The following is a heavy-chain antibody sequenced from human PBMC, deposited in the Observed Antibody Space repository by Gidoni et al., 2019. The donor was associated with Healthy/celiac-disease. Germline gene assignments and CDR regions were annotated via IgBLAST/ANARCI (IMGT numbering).Heavy chain of an antibody. CDR2: ISVSGST. Sequence: QLQLQESGPGLVKPSETLSLTCTVSGGPISSSSYYWGWIRQPPGKGLELIGIISVSGSTSYNPSLKSRVTISVDTSKNQFSLKLSSVTAADTAVYYCARPPREGGWFDPWGQGTLVTVSS. CDR1: GGPISSSSYY. V-gene: IGHV4-39*01. CDR3: ARPPREGGWFDP. J-gene: IGHJ5*02.